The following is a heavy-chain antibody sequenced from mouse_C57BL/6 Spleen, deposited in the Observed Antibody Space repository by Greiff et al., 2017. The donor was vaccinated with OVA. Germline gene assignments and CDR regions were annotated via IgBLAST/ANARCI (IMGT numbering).Heavy chain of an antibody. V-gene: IGHV1-82*01. CDR2: IYPGDGDT. CDR3: ARGDGNLGKAMDY. J-gene: IGHJ4*01. D-gene: IGHD2-3*01. CDR1: GYAFSSSW. Sequence: QVQLQQSGPELVKPGASVKISCKASGYAFSSSWMNWVKQRPGKGLEWIGRIYPGDGDTNYNGKFKGKATLTADKSSSTAYMQLSSLTSEDSAVYFCARGDGNLGKAMDYWGQGTSVTVSS.